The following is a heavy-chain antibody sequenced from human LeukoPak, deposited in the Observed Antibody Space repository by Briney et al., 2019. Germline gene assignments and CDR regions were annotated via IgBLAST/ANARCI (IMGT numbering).Heavy chain of an antibody. V-gene: IGHV4-34*01. CDR1: GGSFSGYY. D-gene: IGHD4-11*01. J-gene: IGHJ3*02. Sequence: SETLSLTCAVYGGSFSGYYWSWIRQPPGKGLEWIGEINHSGSTNYNPSLKSRVTISVDTSKNQFSLKLSSETAADTAVYYCAREPDYQDAFDIWGQGTMVTVSS. CDR3: AREPDYQDAFDI. CDR2: INHSGST.